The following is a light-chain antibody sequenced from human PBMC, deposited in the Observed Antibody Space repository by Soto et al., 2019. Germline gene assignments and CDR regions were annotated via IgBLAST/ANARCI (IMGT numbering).Light chain of an antibody. CDR3: QQSYITPRA. Sequence: DIQMTQSPSSLSASVGDRVTINCRASQSIGSYVNWYQQKPGKAPKLLIYAASSLQSGVPSRFSGSGSGTEFTLTISSLHPEDFATYFCQQSYITPRAFGPGTKVDIK. CDR1: QSIGSY. V-gene: IGKV1-39*01. J-gene: IGKJ3*01. CDR2: AAS.